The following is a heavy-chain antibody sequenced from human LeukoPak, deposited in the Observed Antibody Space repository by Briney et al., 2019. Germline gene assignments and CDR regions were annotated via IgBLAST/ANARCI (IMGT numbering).Heavy chain of an antibody. CDR2: IRSKANSYAT. J-gene: IGHJ4*02. CDR1: GFTFSGSA. V-gene: IGHV3-73*01. D-gene: IGHD6-19*01. Sequence: GGSLRLSCAASGFTFSGSATHWVRQASGKGLEWVGRIRSKANSYATAYAASVKGRFTISRDDSKNTAYLQMNSLKTEDTAVYYCTRRTGYSSGWYVFDWGQGTLVTVSS. CDR3: TRRTGYSSGWYVFD.